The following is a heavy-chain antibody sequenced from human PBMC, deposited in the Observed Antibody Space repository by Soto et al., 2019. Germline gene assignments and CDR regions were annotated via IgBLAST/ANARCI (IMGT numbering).Heavy chain of an antibody. CDR1: GFTFSSYA. V-gene: IGHV3-30-3*01. D-gene: IGHD3-10*01. J-gene: IGHJ4*02. CDR3: ARPVYGSGSYYPIDN. Sequence: QVQLVESGGGVVQPGRSLRLSCAASGFTFSSYAMHWVRQAPGKGLEWVAVISYDGSNKYDADSVKGRFTMSRDNSKNMLYLQMNSLRAEDTAVYYCARPVYGSGSYYPIDNWGQGTLVTVSS. CDR2: ISYDGSNK.